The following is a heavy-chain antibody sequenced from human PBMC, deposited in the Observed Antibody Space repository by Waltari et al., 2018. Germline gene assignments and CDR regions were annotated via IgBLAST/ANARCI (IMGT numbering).Heavy chain of an antibody. CDR1: GSSFSNYW. V-gene: IGHV4-59*12. CDR2: INGNSGRT. CDR3: VRGPPPFDY. Sequence: QVQLQESGPGLVKPSETLSLTCAVSGSSFSNYWWTWIRQPPGKGREWTGEINGNSGRTTDGPYLKSRFTISKDASKNHFALRLNSVTAADTAVYYCVRGPPPFDYWGQGVLVTVSS. J-gene: IGHJ4*02.